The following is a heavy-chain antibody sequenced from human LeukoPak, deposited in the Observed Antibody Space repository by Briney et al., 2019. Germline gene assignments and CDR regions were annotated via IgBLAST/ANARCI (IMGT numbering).Heavy chain of an antibody. Sequence: SETLSLTCAVYGGSFSGYYWSWIRQPPGKGLEWIGEINHSGSTNYNPSLKSRVTISVDTSKNQFSLKLSSVTAADTAVCYCARETYYDILTGYRPGAFDIWGQGTMVTVSS. J-gene: IGHJ3*02. D-gene: IGHD3-9*01. V-gene: IGHV4-34*01. CDR1: GGSFSGYY. CDR3: ARETYYDILTGYRPGAFDI. CDR2: INHSGST.